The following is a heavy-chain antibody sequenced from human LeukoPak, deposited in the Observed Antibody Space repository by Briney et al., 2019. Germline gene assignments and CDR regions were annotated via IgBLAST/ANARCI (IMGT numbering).Heavy chain of an antibody. CDR1: GFTFSSYG. CDR3: AKVDSGSYQIDY. V-gene: IGHV3-30*02. Sequence: GGSLRLSCAVSGFTFSSYGMHWVRQAPGKGREWVAFIRYDGSNKYYADSVKGRFTISRDISRNTLYLKMNNLSTEDTAVYYCAKVDSGSYQIDYWGQGTLVTVSS. D-gene: IGHD1-26*01. J-gene: IGHJ4*02. CDR2: IRYDGSNK.